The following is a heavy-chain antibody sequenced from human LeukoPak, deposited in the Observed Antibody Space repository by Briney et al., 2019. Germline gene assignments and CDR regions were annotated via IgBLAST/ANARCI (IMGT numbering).Heavy chain of an antibody. CDR2: ISSSSSYI. D-gene: IGHD6-6*01. CDR1: GFTFSSYS. J-gene: IGHJ3*02. Sequence: GGSLRLSCAASGFTFSSYSMNWVRQAPGKGLEWVSSISSSSSYIYYADSVKGRFTISRDNAKNSLYLQMNSLRAEDTAVYYCARVLVAARPGLDAFDIWGQGTMVTVSS. V-gene: IGHV3-21*01. CDR3: ARVLVAARPGLDAFDI.